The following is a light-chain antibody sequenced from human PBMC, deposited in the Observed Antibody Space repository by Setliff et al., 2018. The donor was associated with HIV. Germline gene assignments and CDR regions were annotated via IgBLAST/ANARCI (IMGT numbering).Light chain of an antibody. CDR3: SSYTTSSTLYA. V-gene: IGLV2-14*03. Sequence: QSALTQPASVSGSPGQSITISCTGISSDVGGYYSVSWYQQHPGKAPKLMIYDVINRPSGVSNLFSGSRSGNTTSLTITGLQVEDEADYYCSSYTTSSTLYAFGPGTK. CDR2: DVI. CDR1: SSDVGGYYS. J-gene: IGLJ1*01.